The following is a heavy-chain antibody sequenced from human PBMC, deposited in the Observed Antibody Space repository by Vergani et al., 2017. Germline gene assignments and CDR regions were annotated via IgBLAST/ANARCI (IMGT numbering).Heavy chain of an antibody. V-gene: IGHV3-23*01. D-gene: IGHD3-3*01. CDR3: AKDRVVFGVVKGDWYFDL. CDR2: ISGSGGST. Sequence: EVQLLESGGGLVQPGGSLRLSCAASGFTSSSYAMSWVRQAPGKGLEWVSAISGSGGSTYYADSVKGRFTITRDNSKNTLYLQMNSLRAEDTAVYYCAKDRVVFGVVKGDWYFDLWGRGTLVTVSS. J-gene: IGHJ2*01. CDR1: GFTSSSYA.